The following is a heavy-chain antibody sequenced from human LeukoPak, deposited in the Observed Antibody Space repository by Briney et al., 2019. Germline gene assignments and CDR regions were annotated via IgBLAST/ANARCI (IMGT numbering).Heavy chain of an antibody. CDR3: ARDRGISVAADAFDI. Sequence: SETLSLTCAVYGENFSIYFYSWIRQPPGKGLEWIGSIYYSGSTYYNPSLKSRVTISVDTSKNQFSLKLSSVTAADTAFYYCARDRGISVAADAFDIWGQGTMVTVSA. CDR2: IYYSGST. CDR1: GENFSIYF. D-gene: IGHD6-19*01. V-gene: IGHV4-39*07. J-gene: IGHJ3*02.